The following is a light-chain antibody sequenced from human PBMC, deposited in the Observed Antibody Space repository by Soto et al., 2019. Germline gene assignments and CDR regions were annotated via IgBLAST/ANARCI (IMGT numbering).Light chain of an antibody. Sequence: QSALTQPASVSGSPGQSITISCTGTSSDVGSYKLVSWYQQHPGKAPKLMISDVSKRPSGISDRFSGSKSGSTASLTISGLQAEDEADYYCCSYAGTSTHTVFGGGTQLTVL. CDR1: SSDVGSYKL. CDR3: CSYAGTSTHTV. V-gene: IGLV2-23*02. J-gene: IGLJ7*01. CDR2: DVS.